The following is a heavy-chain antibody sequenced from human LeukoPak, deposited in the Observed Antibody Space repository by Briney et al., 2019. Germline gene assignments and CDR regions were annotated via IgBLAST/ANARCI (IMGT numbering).Heavy chain of an antibody. CDR2: ISAYNGDT. CDR3: ARDYIAYYGSGSYYSLDY. D-gene: IGHD3-10*01. V-gene: IGHV1-18*01. J-gene: IGHJ4*02. Sequence: ASVKVSCKASGYTFTSYGISWVRQAPGQGLEWMGWISAYNGDTNYAQKLQGRVTMTTDTSTSTAYMELRSLRSDDTAVYYCARDYIAYYGSGSYYSLDYWGQGTLVTVSS. CDR1: GYTFTSYG.